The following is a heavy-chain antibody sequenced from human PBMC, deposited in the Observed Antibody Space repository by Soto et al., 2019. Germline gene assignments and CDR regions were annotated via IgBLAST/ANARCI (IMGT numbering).Heavy chain of an antibody. Sequence: QVQLVESGGGVVQPGRSLRLSCAASGFTFNSYAMHWVRQAPGKGLEWVAIISYDGSIKYYADSVKGRFTISRDNSKNTLYLQMNSLRAEDTAVYYCARATLYSYGFHYWGQGTLVTVSS. D-gene: IGHD5-18*01. V-gene: IGHV3-30-3*01. CDR3: ARATLYSYGFHY. CDR2: ISYDGSIK. CDR1: GFTFNSYA. J-gene: IGHJ4*02.